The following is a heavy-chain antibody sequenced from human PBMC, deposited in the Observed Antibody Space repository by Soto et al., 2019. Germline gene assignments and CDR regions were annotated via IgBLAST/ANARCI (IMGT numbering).Heavy chain of an antibody. Sequence: QVQLVQSGAEVKKPGASVKVSCKASGYTFTSYGISWVRQAPGQGLEWMGWINAYNGNTNYAQNFQGRVTMTTDTFTRTDYMELRSLRSDDTAVYYCARDWFGVDYWGQGTLVTVSS. CDR1: GYTFTSYG. V-gene: IGHV1-18*01. CDR3: ARDWFGVDY. CDR2: INAYNGNT. J-gene: IGHJ4*02. D-gene: IGHD3-16*01.